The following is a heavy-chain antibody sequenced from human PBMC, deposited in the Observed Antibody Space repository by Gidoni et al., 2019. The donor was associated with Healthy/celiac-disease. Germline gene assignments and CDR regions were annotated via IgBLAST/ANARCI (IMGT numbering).Heavy chain of an antibody. CDR3: ARASNYVFLFDY. CDR1: GFTFSSYA. CDR2: ISYDGSNK. Sequence: QVQLVESGGGVVQPGRSLRLSCAASGFTFSSYAMYWVRQAPGKGVEGVAVISYDGSNKYYADSVKGRFTISRDNSKNTLYLQMNSLRAEDTAVYYCARASNYVFLFDYWGQGTLVTVSS. J-gene: IGHJ4*02. D-gene: IGHD4-4*01. V-gene: IGHV3-30*16.